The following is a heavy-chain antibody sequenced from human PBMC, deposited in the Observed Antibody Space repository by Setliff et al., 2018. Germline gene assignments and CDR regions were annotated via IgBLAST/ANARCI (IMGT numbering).Heavy chain of an antibody. CDR3: VRRVYSSSSGYYHYYMDV. CDR1: GFTFSSYS. Sequence: KPGGSLRLSCAASGFTFSSYSMNWVRQAPGKGLEWVSSISSSSSYIYYADSVKGRFTISTDTSTSTVYMELRSLRSDDTAVYYCVRRVYSSSSGYYHYYMDVWGKGTTVTVSS. CDR2: ISSSSSYI. D-gene: IGHD6-6*01. J-gene: IGHJ6*03. V-gene: IGHV3-21*04.